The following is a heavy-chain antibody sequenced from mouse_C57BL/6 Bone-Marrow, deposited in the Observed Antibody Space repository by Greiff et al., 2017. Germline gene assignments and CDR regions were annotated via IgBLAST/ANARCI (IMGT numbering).Heavy chain of an antibody. CDR3: ASDTMITTWFAY. Sequence: EVKLQQSGGGLVKPGGSLQLSCAASGFTFSSYAMSWVRQTPEKRLEWVATISDGGSYTYYPDNVKGRFTVSRDKAKNNLDLQMSRLKSEDTSMYYCASDTMITTWFAYWGQGTLVTVSA. CDR1: GFTFSSYA. J-gene: IGHJ3*01. CDR2: ISDGGSYT. D-gene: IGHD2-4*01. V-gene: IGHV5-4*03.